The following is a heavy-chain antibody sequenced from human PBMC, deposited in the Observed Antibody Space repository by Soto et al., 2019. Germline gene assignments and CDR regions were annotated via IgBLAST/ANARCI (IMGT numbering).Heavy chain of an antibody. V-gene: IGHV4-61*03. D-gene: IGHD6-19*01. CDR1: GGSVSSGGFS. Sequence: SETLSLTCTVSGGSVSSGGFSWNWIRQPPGKGLEWIGYIFHAGSANYNPSLKSRVTVSFDTSMTHISLKLSSVTAADTAVYYCARQGAVAGKFDYWGQGTLVTVSS. J-gene: IGHJ4*02. CDR3: ARQGAVAGKFDY. CDR2: IFHAGSA.